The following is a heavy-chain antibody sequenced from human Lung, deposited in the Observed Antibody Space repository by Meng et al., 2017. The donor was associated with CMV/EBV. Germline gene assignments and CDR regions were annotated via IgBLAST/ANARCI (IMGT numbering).Heavy chain of an antibody. CDR3: ASKPDYYGTGSYYYHGMDV. V-gene: IGHV4-31*03. J-gene: IGHJ6*02. CDR2: IYYSGST. CDR1: ARSITIGGYY. Sequence: QSLRLSSPLSARSITIGGYYWSWIRQHPGKGLEWIGYIYYSGSTYYNPSLKSRVTISVDTSKNQFSLKLSSVTAADTAVYYCASKPDYYGTGSYYYHGMDVWGQGTMVTVSS. D-gene: IGHD3-10*01.